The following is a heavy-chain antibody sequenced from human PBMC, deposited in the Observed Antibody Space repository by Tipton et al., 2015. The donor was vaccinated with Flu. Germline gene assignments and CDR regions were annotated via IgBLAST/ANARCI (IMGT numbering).Heavy chain of an antibody. Sequence: QLVQSGAEVKKPGASVKVSCKASGYTFTSYGISWVRQAPGQGPEWMGWINNYSGYTKYSQNFQGRVTVTTDTSTSTAYMELRSLRYDDTAVYYCTRDSDNWNFDYWGQGTLITVSS. J-gene: IGHJ4*02. CDR1: GYTFTSYG. CDR3: TRDSDNWNFDY. V-gene: IGHV1-18*01. CDR2: INNYSGYT. D-gene: IGHD3-3*01.